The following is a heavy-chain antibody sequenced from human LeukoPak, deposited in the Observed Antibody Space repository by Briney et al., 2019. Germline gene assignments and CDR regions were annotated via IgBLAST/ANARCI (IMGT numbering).Heavy chain of an antibody. CDR1: GFTFSSYA. Sequence: GGSLRLSCSASGFTFSSYAMSWVRQAPGQGLEWVSGISDSGGSTYYADSVEGRFTISRDNAKNSLYLQMNSLRAEDTAIYYCARLLDYGDYGTANFDCWGQGTLVTVSS. V-gene: IGHV3-23*01. J-gene: IGHJ4*02. D-gene: IGHD4-17*01. CDR3: ARLLDYGDYGTANFDC. CDR2: ISDSGGST.